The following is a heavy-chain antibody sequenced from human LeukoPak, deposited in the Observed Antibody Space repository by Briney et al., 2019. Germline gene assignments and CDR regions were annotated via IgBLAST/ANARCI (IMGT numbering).Heavy chain of an antibody. J-gene: IGHJ5*02. CDR2: ISSSGSTI. CDR1: GFTFSSYE. CDR3: ARGGSGWDDWFDP. V-gene: IGHV3-48*03. Sequence: GGSLRLSCAASGFTFSSYEMSWVRQAPGRGREWVSYISSSGSTIYYADSGKGRFTISRDNAKNSLYLQMNSLRAEDTAVYYCARGGSGWDDWFDPWGQGTLVTVSS. D-gene: IGHD6-19*01.